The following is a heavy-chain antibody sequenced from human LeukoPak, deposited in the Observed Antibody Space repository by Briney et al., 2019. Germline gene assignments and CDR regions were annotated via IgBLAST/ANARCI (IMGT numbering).Heavy chain of an antibody. J-gene: IGHJ4*02. CDR1: GFTFSGYG. CDR3: AKIPPSSSWYVNY. V-gene: IGHV3-30*02. CDR2: IRYDGDNK. Sequence: PGGSLRLSCAASGFTFSGYGMHWVRQAPGKGLEWVAFIRYDGDNKYYTDSVKGRFTISRDNSKNTLYLQMNSLRAEDTAVYYCAKIPPSSSWYVNYWGQGTLVTVSS. D-gene: IGHD6-13*01.